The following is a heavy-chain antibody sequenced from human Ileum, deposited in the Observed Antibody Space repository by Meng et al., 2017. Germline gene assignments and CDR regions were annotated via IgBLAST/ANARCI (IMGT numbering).Heavy chain of an antibody. Sequence: VRLQEWGPGREKPSGTLSLTCAVSGGSISTSDWWSWVRQPPGKGLEWIGEIHHSGSTNYNPSLKSRVTISVDKSKNQFSLKLNSVTAADTAVYYCAREWSGSYRHFDYWGQGTLVTVSS. D-gene: IGHD1-26*01. V-gene: IGHV4-4*02. CDR1: GGSISTSDW. J-gene: IGHJ4*02. CDR3: AREWSGSYRHFDY. CDR2: IHHSGST.